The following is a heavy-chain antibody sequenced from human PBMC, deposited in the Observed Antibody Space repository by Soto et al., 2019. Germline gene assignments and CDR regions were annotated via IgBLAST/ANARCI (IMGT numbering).Heavy chain of an antibody. CDR2: ISSSSSTI. Sequence: GGSLRLSCAASGFTFSSYSMNWVRQAPGKGLEWVSYISSSSSTIYYADSVKGRFTISRDNAKNSLYLQMNSLRAEDTAVYYCARELGYCSGGSCYSRDYYYYYYGMDVWGQGTTVTVSS. V-gene: IGHV3-48*04. D-gene: IGHD2-15*01. CDR1: GFTFSSYS. J-gene: IGHJ6*02. CDR3: ARELGYCSGGSCYSRDYYYYYYGMDV.